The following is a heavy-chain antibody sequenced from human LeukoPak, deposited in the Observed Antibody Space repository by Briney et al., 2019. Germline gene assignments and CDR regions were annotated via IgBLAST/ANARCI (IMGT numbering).Heavy chain of an antibody. J-gene: IGHJ1*01. V-gene: IGHV3-9*03. CDR1: GFTFDDYA. Sequence: GRSLRLSCAASGFTFDDYAMHWVRQAPGKGLEWVSGISWNSGSIVYADSVKGRFTISRDNAKNSLYLQMNSLRAEDMALYYCAKAPMATITSVYFQHWGQGTLVTVSS. CDR2: ISWNSGSI. CDR3: AKAPMATITSVYFQH. D-gene: IGHD5-24*01.